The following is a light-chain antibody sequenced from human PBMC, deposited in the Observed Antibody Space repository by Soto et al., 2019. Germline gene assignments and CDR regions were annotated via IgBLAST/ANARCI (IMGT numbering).Light chain of an antibody. CDR3: CSYAGSSTVV. Sequence: QSALTQPASVSGSPGQSITISCTGTSSDVGSYNFVSWYQQQPGKAPKLMIYEGGKRPSGVSNRFPGSKSGNTASLTISGLQAEDEADYYCCSYAGSSTVVFGGGTQLTVL. CDR2: EGG. CDR1: SSDVGSYNF. J-gene: IGLJ2*01. V-gene: IGLV2-23*01.